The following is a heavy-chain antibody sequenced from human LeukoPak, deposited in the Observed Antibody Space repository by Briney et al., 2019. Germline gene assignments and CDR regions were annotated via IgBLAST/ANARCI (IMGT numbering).Heavy chain of an antibody. CDR1: GFTFSADA. Sequence: QAGRSLRLSCTASGFTFSADAMMWVRQAPGKGPEWVSAIRGGGTSDFYADSVKGRSIISRDNSKKTLFRQMNSLTATDTAVYYCARDPNDDYIGAFDMWGPGTMVTLS. CDR3: ARDPNDDYIGAFDM. V-gene: IGHV3-23*01. J-gene: IGHJ3*02. CDR2: IRGGGTSD. D-gene: IGHD4-17*01.